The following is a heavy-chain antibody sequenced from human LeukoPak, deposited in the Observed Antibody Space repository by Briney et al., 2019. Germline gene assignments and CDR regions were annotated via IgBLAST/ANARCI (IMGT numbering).Heavy chain of an antibody. CDR2: IYSGGST. D-gene: IGHD3-3*01. CDR1: GFTFSSNY. Sequence: PGGSLRLSCAASGFTFSSNYMSWVRQAPGKGLEWVSVIYSGGSTYYADSVKGRFTISRDNSKNTLYLQMNSLRAEDTAVYYCARAIVLRFLEWPPDAFDIWGQGTMVTVSS. J-gene: IGHJ3*02. CDR3: ARAIVLRFLEWPPDAFDI. V-gene: IGHV3-53*01.